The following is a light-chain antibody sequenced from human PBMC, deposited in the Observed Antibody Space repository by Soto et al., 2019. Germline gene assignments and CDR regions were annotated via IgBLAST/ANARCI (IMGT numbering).Light chain of an antibody. V-gene: IGKV2-24*01. Sequence: VMTQTPLSSPVTLGQPPSISCRTSQSLVHSGGNTYLSLLQQRPGQPPRLLIYQTSTRFSGVQDRFSGSWAGTDCTLKISRVEAEDVGVYYCMQATQFPRTFGQGTKLEIK. CDR2: QTS. J-gene: IGKJ2*01. CDR1: QSLVHSGGNTY. CDR3: MQATQFPRT.